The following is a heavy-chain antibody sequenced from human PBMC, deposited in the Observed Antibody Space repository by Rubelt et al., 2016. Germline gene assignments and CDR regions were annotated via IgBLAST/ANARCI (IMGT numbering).Heavy chain of an antibody. CDR2: INPSGGST. V-gene: IGHV1-46*01. CDR1: GYTFTSYY. J-gene: IGHJ5*02. CDR3: ARRSSSGWYKLGWFDP. Sequence: VKVSCKASGYTFTSYYMHWVRQAPGQGLEWMGIINPSGGSTSYAQKFQGRVTMTRDTSTSTVYMELSSLRSEDTAVYYCARRSSSGWYKLGWFDPWGQGTLVTVSS. D-gene: IGHD6-19*01.